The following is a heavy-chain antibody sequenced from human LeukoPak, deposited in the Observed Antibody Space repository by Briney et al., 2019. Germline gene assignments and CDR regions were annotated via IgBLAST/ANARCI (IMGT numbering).Heavy chain of an antibody. CDR3: AKDLRSPYCSSTSCNY. CDR1: GFTFSNYA. J-gene: IGHJ4*02. CDR2: ISGSGGST. D-gene: IGHD2-2*01. V-gene: IGHV3-23*01. Sequence: GGSLRLCCAASGFTFSNYAMSWVRQAPGKGLEWVSSISGSGGSTYYADSVKGRFTISRDNSKNTLYLQMNSLRAEDTAVYYCAKDLRSPYCSSTSCNYWGQGTLVTVSS.